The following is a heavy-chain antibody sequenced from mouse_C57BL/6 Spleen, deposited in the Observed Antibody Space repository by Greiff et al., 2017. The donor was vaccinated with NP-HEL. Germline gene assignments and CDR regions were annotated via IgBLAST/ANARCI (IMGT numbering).Heavy chain of an antibody. V-gene: IGHV5-17*01. CDR1: GFTFSDYG. D-gene: IGHD2-14*01. CDR2: ISSGSSTI. Sequence: EVMLVESGGGLVKPGGSLKLSCAASGFTFSDYGMHWVRQAPEKGLEWVAYISSGSSTIYYADTVKGRFTISRDNAKNTLFLQMTSLRSEDTAMYYCARLVRVRDAMDYWGQGTSVTVSS. J-gene: IGHJ4*01. CDR3: ARLVRVRDAMDY.